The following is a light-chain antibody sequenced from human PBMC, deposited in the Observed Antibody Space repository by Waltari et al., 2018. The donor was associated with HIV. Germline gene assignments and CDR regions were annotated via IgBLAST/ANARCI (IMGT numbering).Light chain of an antibody. CDR2: WAS. CDR3: QQYYSTPWT. CDR1: QTVLYSPNNKNY. Sequence: DIVMTQSPDSLAVSLGERATANCKSSQTVLYSPNNKNYLAWYQQKPGQPPKLLIHWASTRESGVPDRFSGGGSGTDFTLTISSLQAEDVAVYYCQQYYSTPWTFGQGTKVEIK. J-gene: IGKJ1*01. V-gene: IGKV4-1*01.